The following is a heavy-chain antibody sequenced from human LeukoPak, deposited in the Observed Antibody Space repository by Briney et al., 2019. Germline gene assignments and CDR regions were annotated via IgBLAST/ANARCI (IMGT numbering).Heavy chain of an antibody. CDR1: GYSVTELS. CDR2: FNREDAAP. V-gene: IGHV1-24*01. J-gene: IGHJ4*02. D-gene: IGHD3-22*01. CDR3: ATLDSYYDNSGRPLLPD. Sequence: ASVKVSCKVSGYSVTELSMHWVRQAPGLGLEWVGGFNREDAAPVYAQQFQGRVTMTEDTSTDTAYMELSSQRSEDTALYYCATLDSYYDNSGRPLLPDWGQGTLVTVSS.